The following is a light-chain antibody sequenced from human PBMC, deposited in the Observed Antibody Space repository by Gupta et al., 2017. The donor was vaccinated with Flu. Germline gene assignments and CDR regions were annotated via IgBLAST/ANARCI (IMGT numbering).Light chain of an antibody. CDR1: VLPNQY. Sequence: SYELTPPPSVSVSPGQTARITCSGDVLPNQYSYWYQQKPGQAPVMVIYKDSERSSGIPERFSGSSSGTTVTLTISGVQAEDEADYYCQSADTSGTNYSVIFGGGTKLTVL. CDR2: KDS. J-gene: IGLJ2*01. V-gene: IGLV3-25*03. CDR3: QSADTSGTNYSVI.